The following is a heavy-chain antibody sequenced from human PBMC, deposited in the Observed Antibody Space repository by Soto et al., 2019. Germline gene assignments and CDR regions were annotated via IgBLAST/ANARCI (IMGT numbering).Heavy chain of an antibody. CDR2: IIPIFGTA. D-gene: IGHD6-13*01. Sequence: ASVKVSCKASGGTFSSYAISWVRQAPGQGLEWMGGIIPIFGTANYAQKFQGRVTITADESTSTAYMELSSLRSEDTAVYYCAREYGSAGTFDYWGQGTLVTVSS. J-gene: IGHJ4*02. V-gene: IGHV1-69*13. CDR1: GGTFSSYA. CDR3: AREYGSAGTFDY.